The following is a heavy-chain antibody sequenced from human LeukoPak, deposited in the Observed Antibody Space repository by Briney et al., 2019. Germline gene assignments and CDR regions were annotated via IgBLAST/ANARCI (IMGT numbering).Heavy chain of an antibody. J-gene: IGHJ6*02. Sequence: GRSLRLSCAASGFTFSSYGMHWVRQAPGKGLEWVAVISYDGSNKYYADSVKGRFTISRDNSKNTLYLQMNSLRAEDTAVYYCAKALGYSRGWYSDYYYGMDVWGQGTRGTVSS. CDR1: GFTFSSYG. CDR2: ISYDGSNK. CDR3: AKALGYSRGWYSDYYYGMDV. D-gene: IGHD6-19*01. V-gene: IGHV3-30*18.